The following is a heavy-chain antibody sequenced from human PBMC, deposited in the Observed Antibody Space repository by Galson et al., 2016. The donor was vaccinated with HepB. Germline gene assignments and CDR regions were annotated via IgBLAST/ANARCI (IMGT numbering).Heavy chain of an antibody. CDR2: IYSSGNT. CDR3: ASGFPYMYFDL. D-gene: IGHD3-10*01. CDR1: GFAVMTNY. V-gene: IGHV3-53*01. Sequence: LRLSCAASGFAVMTNYMTWVRQASGKGLEWVSVIYSSGNTYYGESVKGRFTISRDEAENAVYLQMNSLKVEDTAVYYCASGFPYMYFDLWGRGTLVTVSS. J-gene: IGHJ2*01.